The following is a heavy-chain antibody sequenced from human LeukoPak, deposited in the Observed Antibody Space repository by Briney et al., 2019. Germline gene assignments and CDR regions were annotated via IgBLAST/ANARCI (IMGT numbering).Heavy chain of an antibody. J-gene: IGHJ3*01. CDR1: GGSISGDY. V-gene: IGHV4-59*01. Sequence: PSETLSLTRTVSGGSISGDYWSWIRQPPGKGLECIGYIYYSGSTNYNPSLESRVTISVDTSKNQFSLKLSSVTAADTAVYYCARAGYDTSTGYLGVFDVWGQGTMVTVSS. CDR3: ARAGYDTSTGYLGVFDV. D-gene: IGHD3-9*01. CDR2: IYYSGST.